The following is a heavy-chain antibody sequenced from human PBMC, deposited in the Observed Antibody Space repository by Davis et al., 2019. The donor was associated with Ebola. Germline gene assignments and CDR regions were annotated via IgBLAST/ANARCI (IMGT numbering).Heavy chain of an antibody. J-gene: IGHJ4*02. Sequence: GESLKISCAASGFTFSSYGMHWVRQAPGKGLEWVAVIWYDGSNKYYADSVKGRFTISRDNSKNTLYLQMNSLRAEDTAVYYCAKGWGAAAAADYWGQGTLVTVSS. D-gene: IGHD6-13*01. CDR2: IWYDGSNK. V-gene: IGHV3-33*06. CDR1: GFTFSSYG. CDR3: AKGWGAAAAADY.